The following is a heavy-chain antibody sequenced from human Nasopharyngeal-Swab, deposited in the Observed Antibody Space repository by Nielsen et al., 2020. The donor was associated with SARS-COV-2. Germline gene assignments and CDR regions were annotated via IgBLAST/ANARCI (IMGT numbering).Heavy chain of an antibody. J-gene: IGHJ4*02. D-gene: IGHD6-13*01. CDR3: VRSSSWYYFDY. V-gene: IGHV4-39*01. CDR1: GASIAYSTFY. CDR2: IYYNGNT. Sequence: SETLSLTCTVSGASIAYSTFYWGWIRQPPGKGLEWIGNIYYNGNTYQNPSLKSRLTISVDKSKNQFSLQLNSVTAADTAVYYCVRSSSWYYFDYWAQGTQVTVSS.